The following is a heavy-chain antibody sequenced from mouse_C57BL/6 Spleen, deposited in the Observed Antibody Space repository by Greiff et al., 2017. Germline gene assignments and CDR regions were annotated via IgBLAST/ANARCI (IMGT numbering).Heavy chain of an antibody. Sequence: QVQLQQSGAELAKPGASVKMSCKASGYTFTSYWMHWVKQRPGQGLEWIGYINPSSGYTKYNQKFKDKATLTADKSSSTAYMQLSSLTYEDSAVYYGARPSSEYYFDCWGQGTTLTVSS. D-gene: IGHD3-1*01. CDR3: ARPSSEYYFDC. J-gene: IGHJ2*01. CDR2: INPSSGYT. CDR1: GYTFTSYW. V-gene: IGHV1-7*01.